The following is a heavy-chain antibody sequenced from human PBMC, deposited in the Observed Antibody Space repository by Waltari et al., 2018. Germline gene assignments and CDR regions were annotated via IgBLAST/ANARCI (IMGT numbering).Heavy chain of an antibody. Sequence: QVQLVQSGAEVKKPGSSVKVSCKASGGTFSSYAISWVRQAPGQGLESMGGIIPILGIANYAQKFQGRVTIHADESTSTAYMELSSLRSEDTAVYYCAREREYYDSSGSLGRRYYFDYWGQGTLVTVSS. CDR1: GGTFSSYA. J-gene: IGHJ4*02. V-gene: IGHV1-69*04. D-gene: IGHD3-22*01. CDR3: AREREYYDSSGSLGRRYYFDY. CDR2: IIPILGIA.